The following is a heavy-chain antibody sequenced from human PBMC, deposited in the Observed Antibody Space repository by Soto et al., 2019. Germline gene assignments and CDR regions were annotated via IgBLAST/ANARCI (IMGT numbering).Heavy chain of an antibody. V-gene: IGHV4-34*01. CDR1: GGSFSAHY. CDR2: INHSGGT. CDR3: ARTSVLDV. Sequence: QVQLQQWGAGLLKPSETLSLTCAVYGGSFSAHYWNWIRQPPGKGLEWIGEINHSGGTNYNPSLKSRVTISLDTSKNQLSLKLSSVTAADTAVYYCARTSVLDVWGQGTMVTVSS. J-gene: IGHJ6*02.